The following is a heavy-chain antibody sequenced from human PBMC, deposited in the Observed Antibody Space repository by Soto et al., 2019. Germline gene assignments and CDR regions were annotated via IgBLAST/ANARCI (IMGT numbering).Heavy chain of an antibody. D-gene: IGHD6-19*01. CDR1: GDSVNSDNYY. CDR3: ARHRAVAGLDY. CDR2: IYFSGST. V-gene: IGHV4-30-4*01. Sequence: QVQLQESGPGLVKPSETLSLTCDVFGDSVNSDNYYWTWIRQPPGKDLEWIGNIYFSGSTYYNPSLNSRVTLSIETAKNHFSLKLTSVTAADTAMDYCARHRAVAGLDYWGQGTLVTVSS. J-gene: IGHJ4*02.